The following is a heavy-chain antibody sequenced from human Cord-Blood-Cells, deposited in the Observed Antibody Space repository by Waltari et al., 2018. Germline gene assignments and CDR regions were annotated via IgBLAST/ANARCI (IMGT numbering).Heavy chain of an antibody. Sequence: EWMGWISAYNGNTNYAQKLQGRVTMTTDTSTSTAYMELRSLRSDDTAVYYCARGIPGQLTNFDYWGQGTLVTVSS. D-gene: IGHD6-6*01. CDR2: ISAYNGNT. CDR3: ARGIPGQLTNFDY. J-gene: IGHJ4*02. V-gene: IGHV1-18*01.